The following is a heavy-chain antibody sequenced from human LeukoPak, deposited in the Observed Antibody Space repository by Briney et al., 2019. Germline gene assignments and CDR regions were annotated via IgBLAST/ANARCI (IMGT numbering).Heavy chain of an antibody. CDR1: VFTFDAYW. J-gene: IGHJ3*01. CDR3: VRGYDSSGYYSEQGAFDV. V-gene: IGHV3-7*01. D-gene: IGHD3-22*01. CDR2: IDLDGNEK. Sequence: PGGSLRLSCTASVFTFDAYWMNWVRQAPGKGLEWVANIDLDGNEKHYVDSVNGRFTVSRDNAKNLVSLQMNSLRPEDTAMYFCVRGYDSSGYYSEQGAFDVWGQGTMVTVSS.